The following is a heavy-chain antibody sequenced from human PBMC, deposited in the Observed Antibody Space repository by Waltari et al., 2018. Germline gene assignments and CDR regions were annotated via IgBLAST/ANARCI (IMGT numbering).Heavy chain of an antibody. D-gene: IGHD5-18*01. V-gene: IGHV4-34*01. CDR2: INHSGST. Sequence: QVQLQQWGAGLLKPSETLSLTCAVYGGSFSGYYWSWIRQPPGKGLEWIGEINHSGSTNYNPSLKSRVTISVDTSKNQFSLKLSSVTAADTAVYYCARLGGYSYGYLGYYYGMDVWGQGTTVTVSS. CDR3: ARLGGYSYGYLGYYYGMDV. CDR1: GGSFSGYY. J-gene: IGHJ6*02.